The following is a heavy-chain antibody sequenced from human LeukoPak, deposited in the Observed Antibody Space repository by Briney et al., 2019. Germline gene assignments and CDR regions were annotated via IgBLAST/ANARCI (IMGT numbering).Heavy chain of an antibody. CDR2: IYYSGST. J-gene: IGHJ5*02. CDR3: ARQGVGYCSSTSCYTVSRWFDP. V-gene: IGHV4-39*01. CDR1: GVSISGSSHY. Sequence: PSETLSLTCTGSGVSISGSSHYWGWIRQPPGKGLEWIGSIYYSGSTYYNPSLKSRVTISVDTSKNQFSLKLSSVTAADTAVYYCARQGVGYCSSTSCYTVSRWFDPWGQGTLVTVSS. D-gene: IGHD2-2*02.